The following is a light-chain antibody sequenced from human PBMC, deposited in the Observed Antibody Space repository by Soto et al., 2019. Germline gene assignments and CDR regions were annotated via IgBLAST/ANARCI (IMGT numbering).Light chain of an antibody. CDR2: AAS. CDR3: QKYNSAPRIT. Sequence: DIQMTQSPSSLSASVGDRVTITCRASQGISNYLAWYQQKPGKVPKLLIYAASTLQSGVPSRFSGSGSGTDVTLTISSLQPEDVATYYCQKYNSAPRITFGQGTRLEIK. CDR1: QGISNY. V-gene: IGKV1-27*01. J-gene: IGKJ5*01.